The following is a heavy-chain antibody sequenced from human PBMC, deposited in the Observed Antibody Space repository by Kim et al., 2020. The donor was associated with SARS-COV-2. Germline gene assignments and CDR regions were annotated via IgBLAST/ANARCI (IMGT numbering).Heavy chain of an antibody. J-gene: IGHJ2*01. D-gene: IGHD1-26*01. CDR1: GFTFSSYW. Sequence: GGSLRLSCAASGFTFSSYWMSWVRQAPGKGLEWVANIKQDGSEKYYVDSVKGRFTISRDNAKNSLYLQMNSLRAEDTAVYYCARGRGTYGIWYFDLWGRGTLVTVSS. V-gene: IGHV3-7*01. CDR3: ARGRGTYGIWYFDL. CDR2: IKQDGSEK.